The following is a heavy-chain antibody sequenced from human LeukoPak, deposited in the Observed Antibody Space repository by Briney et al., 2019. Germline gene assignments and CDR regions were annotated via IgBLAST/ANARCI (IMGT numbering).Heavy chain of an antibody. CDR2: INPNSGGT. D-gene: IGHD3-22*01. Sequence: GASVKVSCKASGGTFSSYAISWVRQAPGQGLEWMGRINPNSGGTNYAQKFQGRVTMTRDTSISTAYMELSRLRSDDTAVYYCARGPESYYYDSSGYTNWGQGTLVTVSS. CDR3: ARGPESYYYDSSGYTN. V-gene: IGHV1-2*06. J-gene: IGHJ4*02. CDR1: GGTFSSYA.